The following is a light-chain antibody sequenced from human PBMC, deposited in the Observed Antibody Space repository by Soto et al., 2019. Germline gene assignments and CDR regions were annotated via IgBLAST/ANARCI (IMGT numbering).Light chain of an antibody. J-gene: IGKJ4*01. CDR1: QSVSSY. CDR3: QQRSNWPRLT. Sequence: EIFLTQAPSSLSLSPVGIATLSCRASQSVSSYLAWYQQKPGQAPRLLIYDASNRATGIPARFSGSGSGTDFTLTISSLEPEDFAVYYCQQRSNWPRLTFGGGTKVDIK. CDR2: DAS. V-gene: IGKV3-11*01.